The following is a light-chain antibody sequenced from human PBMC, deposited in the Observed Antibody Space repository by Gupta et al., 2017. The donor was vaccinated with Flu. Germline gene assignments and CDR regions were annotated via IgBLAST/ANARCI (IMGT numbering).Light chain of an antibody. CDR1: SGHSSYA. Sequence: VKITCTLSSGHSSYAIAWHQQQPEKGPRYLMKLNSDGSHSKGDGIPDRFSGSSSGAERYLTISSLQAEDEADYYCQTWGTGVWVFGGGTKLTVL. CDR3: QTWGTGVWV. J-gene: IGLJ3*02. CDR2: LNSDGSH. V-gene: IGLV4-69*01.